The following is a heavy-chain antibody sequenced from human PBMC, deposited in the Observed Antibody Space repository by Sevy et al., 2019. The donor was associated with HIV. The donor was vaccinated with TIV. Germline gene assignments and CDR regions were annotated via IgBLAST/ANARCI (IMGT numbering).Heavy chain of an antibody. CDR3: ARGGAVAGRTYYYYGMDV. CDR2: IYHSGST. J-gene: IGHJ6*02. D-gene: IGHD6-19*01. V-gene: IGHV4-38-2*02. Sequence: SETLSLTCTVSGYSISSGYYSGWIRQPPGKGLEWIGSIYHSGSTYYNPSLKSRVTISVDTSKNQFSLKLSSVTAADTAVYYCARGGAVAGRTYYYYGMDVWGQGTTVTVSS. CDR1: GYSISSGYY.